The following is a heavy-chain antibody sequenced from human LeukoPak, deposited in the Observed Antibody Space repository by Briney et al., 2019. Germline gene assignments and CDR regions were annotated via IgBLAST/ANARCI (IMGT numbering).Heavy chain of an antibody. Sequence: PGGSLRLSCAASGFTFSSYGMHWVRQAPGKGLEWVAVISYDGSNKYYADSVKGRFTISRDNSKNTLYLQMNSLRAEDTAVYYCAKAEQLDGHDAFDIWGQGTMVTVSS. J-gene: IGHJ3*02. CDR1: GFTFSSYG. CDR2: ISYDGSNK. V-gene: IGHV3-30*18. CDR3: AKAEQLDGHDAFDI. D-gene: IGHD6-6*01.